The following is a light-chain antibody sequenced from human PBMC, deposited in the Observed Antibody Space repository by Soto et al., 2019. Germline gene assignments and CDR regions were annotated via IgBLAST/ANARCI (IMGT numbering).Light chain of an antibody. CDR3: QQYGSSRGLT. Sequence: EIVLSQYPGTLSLSPGERATLSCRAIQSVSSSYLAWYQQKPGQAPRLLIYGASSRATGIPDRFSGSGSGTDFTLTISRLEADDLTVYYGQQYGSSRGLTFGGGTKVDIK. V-gene: IGKV3-20*01. CDR1: QSVSSSY. J-gene: IGKJ4*01. CDR2: GAS.